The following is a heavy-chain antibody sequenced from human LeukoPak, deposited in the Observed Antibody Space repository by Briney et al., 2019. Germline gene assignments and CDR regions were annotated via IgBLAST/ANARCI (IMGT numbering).Heavy chain of an antibody. V-gene: IGHV3-48*04. Sequence: GGSLRLSCTASGFAFSDYGINWVRQAPGKGLEWVSYITSDGKTMYYEDSVKGRFTISRDNAKKSLYLQLTSLRAEDTAVYHCARGFYGSGTYLFDSWGQGTLVTVAS. D-gene: IGHD3-10*01. CDR2: ITSDGKTM. J-gene: IGHJ4*02. CDR3: ARGFYGSGTYLFDS. CDR1: GFAFSDYG.